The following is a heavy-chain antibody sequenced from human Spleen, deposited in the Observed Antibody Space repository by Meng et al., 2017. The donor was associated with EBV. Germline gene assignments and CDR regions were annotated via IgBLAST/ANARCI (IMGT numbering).Heavy chain of an antibody. J-gene: IGHJ4*02. V-gene: IGHV7-4-1*02. CDR3: ARQGRSDYYDSSGSDY. CDR1: GYTFTNYD. Sequence: QVQLGQSGSELKKTGASVKVSCKASGYTFTNYDMNWVRQAPGQGLEWMGWTNTNTGNPTYAQGFTGRFVFSLDTSVSTAYLQISSLKAEDTAVYYCARQGRSDYYDSSGSDYWGQGTLVTVSS. CDR2: TNTNTGNP. D-gene: IGHD3-22*01.